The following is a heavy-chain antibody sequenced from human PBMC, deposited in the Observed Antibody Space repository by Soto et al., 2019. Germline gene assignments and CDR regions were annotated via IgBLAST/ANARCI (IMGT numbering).Heavy chain of an antibody. V-gene: IGHV4-31*03. Sequence: QVQLQESGPELVNPSKTLSPTGTFSGGSITSGGYFWTWIRQHPGKGLEWIGYIYYSGGTYYNPSLKSRVTISVDTSKNQFSLKLSSVTAADTAVYYCAREPSIWGQGTLVTVSS. CDR1: GGSITSGGYF. CDR3: AREPSI. CDR2: IYYSGGT. J-gene: IGHJ4*02.